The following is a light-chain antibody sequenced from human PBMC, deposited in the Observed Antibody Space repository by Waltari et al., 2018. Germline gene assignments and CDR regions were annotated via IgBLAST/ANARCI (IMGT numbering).Light chain of an antibody. V-gene: IGLV1-40*01. J-gene: IGLJ3*02. Sequence: QSVLTQPPSVSGAPGQRVTISCTGSGPNIVASYDVPWYQQLPRAAPKLLIYGSTSRPLGVPARFFGSTSGTSASLAITGLQAEDEADYYCQSYDTSLSVVFGGGTKLTVL. CDR1: GPNIVASYD. CDR2: GST. CDR3: QSYDTSLSVV.